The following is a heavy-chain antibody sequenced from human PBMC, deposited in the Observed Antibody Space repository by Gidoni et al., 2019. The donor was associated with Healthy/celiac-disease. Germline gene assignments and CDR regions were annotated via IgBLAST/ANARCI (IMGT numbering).Heavy chain of an antibody. D-gene: IGHD5-12*01. CDR1: GYTFTGYY. CDR3: ARDRGYSGYHHRYGMDV. J-gene: IGHJ6*02. CDR2: INPNSGGT. Sequence: QVQLVQSGAEVKKPGASVKVSCKASGYTFTGYYMHWVRQAPGQGLEWMGWINPNSGGTNYAQKFQGWVTMTRDTSISTAYMELSRLRSDDTAVYYCARDRGYSGYHHRYGMDVWGQGTTVTVSS. V-gene: IGHV1-2*04.